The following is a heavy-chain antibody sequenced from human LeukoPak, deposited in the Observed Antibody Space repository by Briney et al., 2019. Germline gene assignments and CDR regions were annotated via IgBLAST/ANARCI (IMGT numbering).Heavy chain of an antibody. V-gene: IGHV3-53*04. J-gene: IGHJ4*02. Sequence: PGRSLRLSCAASGFTFSSYAMHWVRQAPGKGLEWVSVIYSGGSTYYADSVKGRFTISRHNSKNTLYLQMNSLRAEDTAVYYCARDRGYSYGIDYWGQGTLVTVSS. CDR2: IYSGGST. CDR3: ARDRGYSYGIDY. D-gene: IGHD5-18*01. CDR1: GFTFSSYA.